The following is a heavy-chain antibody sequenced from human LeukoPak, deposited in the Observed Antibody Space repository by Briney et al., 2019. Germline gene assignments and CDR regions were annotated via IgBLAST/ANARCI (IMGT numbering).Heavy chain of an antibody. Sequence: PGGSLRLSCTAPGFTFGDYAMSWVRQAPGKGLEWVAVIWYAESSTYYTDSVKGRFTISRDNSKKTVYLQMNSLRVEDTGVYYCARDGSFGRDVWGQGTTVTVSS. CDR3: ARDGSFGRDV. CDR1: GFTFGDYA. D-gene: IGHD6-19*01. V-gene: IGHV3-33*01. J-gene: IGHJ6*02. CDR2: IWYAESST.